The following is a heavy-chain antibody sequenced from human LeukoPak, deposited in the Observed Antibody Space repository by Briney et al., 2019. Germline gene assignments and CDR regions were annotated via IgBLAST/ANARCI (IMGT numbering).Heavy chain of an antibody. CDR2: INHSGST. Sequence: PSETLSLTCAVYGGSFSGYYWSWIRQPPGKGLEWIGEINHSGSTNYNPSLKSRVTISVDTSKNQFSLKLSSVTAADTAVYYCARLTSLGYGDPHYFDYWGQGTLVTVSS. D-gene: IGHD4-17*01. J-gene: IGHJ4*02. CDR1: GGSFSGYY. CDR3: ARLTSLGYGDPHYFDY. V-gene: IGHV4-34*01.